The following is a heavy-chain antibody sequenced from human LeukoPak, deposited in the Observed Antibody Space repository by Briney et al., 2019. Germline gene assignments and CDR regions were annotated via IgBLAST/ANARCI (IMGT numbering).Heavy chain of an antibody. J-gene: IGHJ4*02. CDR3: AKTSEPYYNIGKALDF. CDR1: GFTFSSHC. Sequence: PGGSLRLSCAASGFTFSSHCMNWARQAPGKGLEWVANIKQDGSEKYYVDSVKGRFTISRDNAKNSLYLQVNSLRAGDTALYYCAKTSEPYYNIGKALDFWGQGTLVTVSS. D-gene: IGHD3-22*01. CDR2: IKQDGSEK. V-gene: IGHV3-7*03.